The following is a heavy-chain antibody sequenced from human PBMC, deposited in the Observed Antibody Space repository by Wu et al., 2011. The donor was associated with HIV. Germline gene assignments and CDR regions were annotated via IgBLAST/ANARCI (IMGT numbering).Heavy chain of an antibody. Sequence: QVQLVQSGAEVKKPGSSVKVSCKASGGTFSSSAISWVRQAPGQGLEWMGGIIPNSGTTNYARKFQGRFTVIADTSTTTVHMELRSLRSEDTAVYYCARSGEAAAYYYYYMNVWGKGTTVTISS. CDR3: ARSGEAAAYYYYYMNV. D-gene: IGHD2-15*01. J-gene: IGHJ6*03. CDR1: GGTFSSSA. CDR2: IIPNSGTT. V-gene: IGHV1-69*14.